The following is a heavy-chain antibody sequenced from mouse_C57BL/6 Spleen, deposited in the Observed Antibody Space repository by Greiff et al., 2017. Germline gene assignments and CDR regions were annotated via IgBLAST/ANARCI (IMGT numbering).Heavy chain of an antibody. D-gene: IGHD1-1*01. CDR1: GFTFSDYG. Sequence: EVQGVESGGGLVKPGGSLKLSCAASGFTFSDYGMHWVRQAPEKGLEWVAYISSGSSTIYYADTVKGRFTISRDNAKNTLFLQMTSLRSEDTAMYYGARGRPYYGSSYGYFDVWGTGTTVTVSS. V-gene: IGHV5-17*01. CDR2: ISSGSSTI. J-gene: IGHJ1*03. CDR3: ARGRPYYGSSYGYFDV.